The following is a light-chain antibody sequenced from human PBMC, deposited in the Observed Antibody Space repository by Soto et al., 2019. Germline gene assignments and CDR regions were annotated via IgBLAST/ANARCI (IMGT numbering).Light chain of an antibody. V-gene: IGKV3-15*01. CDR1: QSVSTN. CDR3: HQYNNWPVT. J-gene: IGKJ4*01. CDR2: GAS. Sequence: EIVMTQSPATLSVSPGERATLSCRASQSVSTNLAWYQQKPGQAPRLLIYGASTRATVVPARFSGSGSGTEFTLTISSLQSEDFAGYFCHQYNNWPVTLGGGTKVEIK.